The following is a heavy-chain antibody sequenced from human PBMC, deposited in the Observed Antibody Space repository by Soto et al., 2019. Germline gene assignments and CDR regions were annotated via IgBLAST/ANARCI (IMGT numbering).Heavy chain of an antibody. Sequence: PSETLSLTCTVSGGSISSSSYYWGWIRQPPGKGLEWVGNIYYSGSTYYNPSLKSRVTISVDTSKNQFSLKLSSVTAADTAVYYCARHAVSIVVVTARDYGMDVWGQGTTVTVSS. V-gene: IGHV4-39*01. J-gene: IGHJ6*02. CDR3: ARHAVSIVVVTARDYGMDV. D-gene: IGHD2-2*01. CDR2: IYYSGST. CDR1: GGSISSSSYY.